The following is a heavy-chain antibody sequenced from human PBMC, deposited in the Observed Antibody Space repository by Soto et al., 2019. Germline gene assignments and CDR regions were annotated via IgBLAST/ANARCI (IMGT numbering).Heavy chain of an antibody. CDR2: VYGGGSI. D-gene: IGHD3-16*01. V-gene: IGHV3-53*02. J-gene: IGHJ4*02. Sequence: EVRLVETGGGLIQPGGSLRLSCAASGGTVSSNYMSWVRQAPGKGLEWVSVVYGGGSIFYADSVKGRFIISRDNSKNTLYLQMNSLRAEDTAVYYCARGPTDYDPSGTFEYWGPGTLVTVSS. CDR1: GGTVSSNY. CDR3: ARGPTDYDPSGTFEY.